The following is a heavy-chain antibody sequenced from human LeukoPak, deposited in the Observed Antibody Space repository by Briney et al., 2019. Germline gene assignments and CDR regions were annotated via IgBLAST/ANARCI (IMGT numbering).Heavy chain of an antibody. CDR3: AREGGTLGYCSSTSCSALDY. CDR2: INPNSGGT. J-gene: IGHJ4*02. D-gene: IGHD2-2*01. Sequence: ASAKVSCKASGYTFTGYYMHWVRQAPGQGLEWMGWINPNSGGTNYAQKFQGRVTMTRDTSISTAYMELSRLRSDDTAVYYCAREGGTLGYCSSTSCSALDYWGQGTLVTVSS. V-gene: IGHV1-2*02. CDR1: GYTFTGYY.